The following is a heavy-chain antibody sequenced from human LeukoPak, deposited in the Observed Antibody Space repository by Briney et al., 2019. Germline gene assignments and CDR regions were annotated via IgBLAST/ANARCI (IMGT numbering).Heavy chain of an antibody. CDR1: GFTVSSNY. V-gene: IGHV3-53*01. D-gene: IGHD3-10*01. CDR2: IYSGGST. Sequence: GGSLRLSCAASGFTVSSNYMSWVRQAPGKGLEWVSVIYSGGSTYYADSVKGRFTISRDNSKNTLYLQMNSLRAEDTAVYYCARGIRFGELSFDYWGQGTLVTVSS. CDR3: ARGIRFGELSFDY. J-gene: IGHJ4*02.